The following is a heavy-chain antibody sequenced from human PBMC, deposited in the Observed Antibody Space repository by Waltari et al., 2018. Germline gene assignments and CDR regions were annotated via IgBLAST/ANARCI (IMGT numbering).Heavy chain of an antibody. CDR2: ISTDASDT. CDR1: GFTFSSFW. Sequence: EEQLVESGGGLVQPGDSLRLSCAASGFTFSSFWMNWVRQAPGKGPLWVSRISTDASDTTYADSVKGRFTISRDNARNTLYLQMKRLRAEDTAVYFCARVSRRTYRSPVPGRHYYYGMDVWGQGTTVTVSS. J-gene: IGHJ6*02. D-gene: IGHD1-1*01. V-gene: IGHV3-74*03. CDR3: ARVSRRTYRSPVPGRHYYYGMDV.